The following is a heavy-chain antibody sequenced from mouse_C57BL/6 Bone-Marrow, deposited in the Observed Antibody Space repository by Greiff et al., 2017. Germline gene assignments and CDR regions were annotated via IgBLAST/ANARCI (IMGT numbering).Heavy chain of an antibody. V-gene: IGHV14-4*01. CDR3: TTWNLLLRYLDY. J-gene: IGHJ2*01. CDR1: GFNIKNDY. Sequence: EVKLQESGAELVRPGASVKLSCTASGFNIKNDYMHWVKQRPEQGLEWIGWIDPENGDTEYASKFQGKATITADTTSNTAYLQLSSLTSEDTAVDYCTTWNLLLRYLDYWGQGTTLSVSS. D-gene: IGHD1-1*01. CDR2: IDPENGDT.